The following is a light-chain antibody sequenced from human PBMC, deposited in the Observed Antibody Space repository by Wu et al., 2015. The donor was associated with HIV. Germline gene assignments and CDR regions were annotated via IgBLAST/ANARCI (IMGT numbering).Light chain of an antibody. CDR1: QSVSSNY. CDR3: HQYDGSQWT. Sequence: EIVLTQSPGTLSLSPGERATFSCRASQSVSSNYLAWYQQKPGQAPRLLIFRASARATGVPDRFSASGSGTDFSLTISSLEPEDFAVYYCHQYDGSQWTFGQGTKVEIK. V-gene: IGKV3-20*01. CDR2: RAS. J-gene: IGKJ1*01.